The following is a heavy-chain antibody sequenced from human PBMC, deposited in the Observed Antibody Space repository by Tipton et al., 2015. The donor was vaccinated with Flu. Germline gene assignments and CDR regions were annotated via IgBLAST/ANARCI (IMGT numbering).Heavy chain of an antibody. CDR3: GRLFNGRYVDF. CDR1: GYSISSDHY. D-gene: IGHD1-26*01. CDR2: VFRSGNT. Sequence: TLSLTCAVSGYSISSDHYWGWIRQPPGKGLEWIGSVFRSGNTYYNPSVKSRLTMSVDTSKNQFSLRLTSVTAADAAMYYCGRLFNGRYVDFWGQGTLVTVSS. J-gene: IGHJ4*02. V-gene: IGHV4-38-2*01.